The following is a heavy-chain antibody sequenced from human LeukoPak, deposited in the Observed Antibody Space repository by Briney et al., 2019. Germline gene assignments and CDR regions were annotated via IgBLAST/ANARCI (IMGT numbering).Heavy chain of an antibody. CDR3: SREADCFDI. CDR2: IGPYGGSI. V-gene: IGHV1-46*01. J-gene: IGHJ3*02. CDR1: GYMFTKYD. D-gene: IGHD2-21*01. Sequence: ASVKVSCQASGYMFTKYDIHWVRQAPGQGLEWMGKIGPYGGSIRYAPRFQARVPLTRETATSTVYMEVSSLRSDDTAIYYCSREADCFDIWGQGTMVTVSS.